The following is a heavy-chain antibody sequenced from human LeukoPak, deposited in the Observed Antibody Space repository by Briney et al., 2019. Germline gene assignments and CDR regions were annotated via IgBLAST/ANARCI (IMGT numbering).Heavy chain of an antibody. J-gene: IGHJ4*02. CDR3: ARAAYYDFWSGYYGY. CDR2: MNPNSGGT. V-gene: IGHV1-2*06. D-gene: IGHD3-3*01. Sequence: ASVNVSCKASGYTFTGYYMHWVRQAPGQGLEWMGRMNPNSGGTNYAQKFQSRVTMTRDTSISTAYMELSRLRSDDTAVYYCARAAYYDFWSGYYGYWGQGTLVTVSS. CDR1: GYTFTGYY.